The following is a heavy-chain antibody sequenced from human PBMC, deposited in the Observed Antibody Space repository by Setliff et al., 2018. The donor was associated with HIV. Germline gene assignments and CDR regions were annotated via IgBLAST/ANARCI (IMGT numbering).Heavy chain of an antibody. Sequence: SETLSLTCTVSGGSISTYYWSWIRQPPGKRLEWIGYVYYSGSANYNPSLKSRVTISVDTSKNQFSLKLTSVTAADTAVYYCARDRPSSSWYFNAFDIWGQGTMVTVSS. D-gene: IGHD6-13*01. CDR3: ARDRPSSSWYFNAFDI. J-gene: IGHJ3*02. CDR2: VYYSGSA. V-gene: IGHV4-59*01. CDR1: GGSISTYY.